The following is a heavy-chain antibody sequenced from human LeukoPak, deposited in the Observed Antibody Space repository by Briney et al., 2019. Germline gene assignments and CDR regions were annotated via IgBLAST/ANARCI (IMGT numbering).Heavy chain of an antibody. CDR3: ARALRYSSGWALDY. CDR2: TYYRSKWYN. Sequence: SQTLSLTCAIYGDSVSSNSAAWNWIRQSPSRSLEWLGRTYYRSKWYNDYSVSVKSRMTINPDTSKNQFSLQLNSVTPEDTAVYYCARALRYSSGWALDYWGQGTLVTVSS. J-gene: IGHJ4*02. CDR1: GDSVSSNSAA. V-gene: IGHV6-1*01. D-gene: IGHD6-19*01.